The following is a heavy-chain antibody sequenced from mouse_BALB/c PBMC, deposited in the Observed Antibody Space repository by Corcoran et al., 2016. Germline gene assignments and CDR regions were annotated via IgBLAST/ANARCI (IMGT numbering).Heavy chain of an antibody. CDR1: GYSITSGYY. Sequence: DVQLQESGPGLVKPSQSLSLTCSVTGYSITSGYYWNWIRQFPGNKLEWMGYINYDGSNNNNPSLKNRISITSASSKNQFFMKLNSVTTEDTATYYWERDFTTATVFDYWGQGTMVTVSA. CDR3: ERDFTTATVFDY. D-gene: IGHD1-2*01. J-gene: IGHJ3*01. CDR2: INYDGSN. V-gene: IGHV3-6*02.